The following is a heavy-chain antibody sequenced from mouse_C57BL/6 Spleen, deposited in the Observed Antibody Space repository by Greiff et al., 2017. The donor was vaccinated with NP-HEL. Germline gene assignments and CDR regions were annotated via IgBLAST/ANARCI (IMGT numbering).Heavy chain of an antibody. CDR2: IYPGSGST. Sequence: QVQLKQPGAELVKPGASVKMSCKASGYTFTSYWITWVKQRPGQGLEWIGDIYPGSGSTNYNEKFKSKATLTVDTSSSTAYMQLSSLTSEDSAVYYCARGVITTVVATYYFDYWGQGTTLTVSS. V-gene: IGHV1-55*01. D-gene: IGHD1-1*01. J-gene: IGHJ2*01. CDR3: ARGVITTVVATYYFDY. CDR1: GYTFTSYW.